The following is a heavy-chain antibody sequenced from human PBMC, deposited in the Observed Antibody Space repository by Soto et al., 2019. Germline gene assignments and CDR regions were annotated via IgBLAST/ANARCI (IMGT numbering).Heavy chain of an antibody. J-gene: IGHJ3*02. D-gene: IGHD3-22*01. Sequence: GGSLRLSCAASGCTFISYAMIWVRQAPGKGLEWVSAISGSGGSTYYADSVKGRFTISRGNSKNTLYLQMNSLRAEDTAVYYCAKGRYYYDSSGDPDAFDIWGQGTMVTVSS. CDR3: AKGRYYYDSSGDPDAFDI. V-gene: IGHV3-23*01. CDR1: GCTFISYA. CDR2: ISGSGGST.